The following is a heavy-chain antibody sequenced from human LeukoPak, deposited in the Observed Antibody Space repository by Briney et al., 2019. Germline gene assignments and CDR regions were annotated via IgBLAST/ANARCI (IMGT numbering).Heavy chain of an antibody. CDR2: IRYDGSNK. V-gene: IGHV3-30*02. J-gene: IGHJ5*02. D-gene: IGHD3-22*01. Sequence: GGSLRLSCVASGFTFSSYGMHWVRQAPGKGLEWVAFIRYDGSNKYYADSGKGRFTISRDNSKNTVYLQMNSLRAEDTAVYYCAKDYYDPSWGQGTLVTVSS. CDR1: GFTFSSYG. CDR3: AKDYYDPS.